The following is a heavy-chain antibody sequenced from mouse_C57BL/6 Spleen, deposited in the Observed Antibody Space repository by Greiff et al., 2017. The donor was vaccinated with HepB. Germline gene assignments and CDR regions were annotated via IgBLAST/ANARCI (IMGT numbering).Heavy chain of an antibody. V-gene: IGHV1-69*01. CDR3: ARNGNSPFDY. CDR1: GYTFTSYW. D-gene: IGHD2-1*01. CDR2: IDPSDSYT. J-gene: IGHJ2*01. Sequence: QVQLQQPGAELVMPGASVKLSCKASGYTFTSYWMHWVKQRPGQGLEWIGEIDPSDSYTNYNQKFKGKSTLTVDKSSSTAYMQLSSLTSEDSAVYYCARNGNSPFDYWGQGTTLTVSS.